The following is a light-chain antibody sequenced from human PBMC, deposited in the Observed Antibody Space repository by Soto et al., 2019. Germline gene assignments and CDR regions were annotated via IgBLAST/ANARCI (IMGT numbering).Light chain of an antibody. Sequence: DIQMTQSPSSLSASVGDRVTITCRASHAISDYLNWYQQKPGKAPKILIYDASRLEGGVPSRFSGSGSGTYFTLTISNLQPEDLATYYCQQGYSAPSLTFGGGTKVEIK. CDR2: DAS. V-gene: IGKV1-39*01. CDR1: HAISDY. CDR3: QQGYSAPSLT. J-gene: IGKJ4*01.